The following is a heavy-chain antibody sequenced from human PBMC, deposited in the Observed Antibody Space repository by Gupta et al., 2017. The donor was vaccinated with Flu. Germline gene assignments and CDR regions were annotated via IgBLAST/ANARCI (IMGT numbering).Heavy chain of an antibody. J-gene: IGHJ3*02. V-gene: IGHV4-39*01. CDR2: IYYSGST. CDR1: GGSITSSNYY. CDR3: ASGDWPDDPFRI. D-gene: IGHD3-9*01. Sequence: QLQLQESCPGLVKPSETLSFMCTVSGGSITSSNYYWGWIRQPPGKGLEWIATIYYSGSTYYNPSLNSRVTTSVDTSKNQFSLKLTSVTAADTAVYYCASGDWPDDPFRIWGQGTMVTISS.